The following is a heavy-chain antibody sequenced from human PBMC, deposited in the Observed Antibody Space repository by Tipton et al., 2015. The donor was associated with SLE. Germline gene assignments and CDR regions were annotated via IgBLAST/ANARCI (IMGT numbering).Heavy chain of an antibody. CDR2: IYYTGNT. D-gene: IGHD2-2*01. CDR1: SDSISSVGYY. Sequence: TLSLTCTVSSDSISSVGYYWSWSRHLPGKGLEWMGYIYYTGNTYYNPSLEGRILISVDTSQNQFSLNLNSASPADTAVYFCARASCYGSSCDKHYYYSFYMDVWGKGITVTVSS. J-gene: IGHJ6*03. CDR3: ARASCYGSSCDKHYYYSFYMDV. V-gene: IGHV4-31*03.